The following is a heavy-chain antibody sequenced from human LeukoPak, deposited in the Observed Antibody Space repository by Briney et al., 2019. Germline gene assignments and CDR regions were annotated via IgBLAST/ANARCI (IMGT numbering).Heavy chain of an antibody. J-gene: IGHJ6*03. D-gene: IGHD2-2*01. V-gene: IGHV4-4*07. CDR1: GGSFSSYY. CDR2: INNSGST. CDR3: AGGVVPAATYYYYYYMDV. Sequence: PSETLSLTCTVSGGSFSSYYWSWIRQPAGKGLEWIGRINNSGSTNYNPSLTSRVTMSVDTSKNQFSLKLSSVTAADTAVYYCAGGVVPAATYYYYYYMDVWGKGTTVTVSS.